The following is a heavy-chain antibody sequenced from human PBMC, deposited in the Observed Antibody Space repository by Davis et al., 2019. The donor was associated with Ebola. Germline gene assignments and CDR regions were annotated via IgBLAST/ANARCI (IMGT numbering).Heavy chain of an antibody. CDR3: ATETWFYFDH. J-gene: IGHJ4*02. Sequence: PGGSLRLSCAASGFTFTDYAMHWVRQAPGKGLEWVAVVSFDGSNVHYADSVKGRFTISRDNAKDSLYLQMNSLRAEDTAVYYCATETWFYFDHWGQGIPVTVSS. V-gene: IGHV3-30-3*01. CDR2: VSFDGSNV. D-gene: IGHD3-10*01. CDR1: GFTFTDYA.